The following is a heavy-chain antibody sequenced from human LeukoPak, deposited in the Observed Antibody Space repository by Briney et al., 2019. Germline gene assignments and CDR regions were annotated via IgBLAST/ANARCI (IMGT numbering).Heavy chain of an antibody. V-gene: IGHV3-23*01. D-gene: IGHD6-19*01. J-gene: IGHJ4*02. CDR2: ISGSGGST. Sequence: PGGSLRLSCAASGFTFSSYAMSWVRQAPGKGLEWVSAISGSGGSTYYADSVKGRFTISRDNSKNTLYLQMNSLRVEDTAVYYCAKNPRGWTYYFDYWGQGTLVTVSS. CDR3: AKNPRGWTYYFDY. CDR1: GFTFSSYA.